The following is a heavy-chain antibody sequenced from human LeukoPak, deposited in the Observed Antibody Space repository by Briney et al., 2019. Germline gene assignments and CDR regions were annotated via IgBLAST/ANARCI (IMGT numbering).Heavy chain of an antibody. CDR1: GYTFTGYY. CDR3: ARDSSAELLRNWFFDL. CDR2: INPNSGGT. Sequence: VAVKVSCKASGYTFTGYYMHWVRQAPGQGLEWMGWINPNSGGTNYEQKSQGRVTMTRDRSISPAYMELSRLRSDGTAVYYCARDSSAELLRNWFFDLWGRGNLVTVCS. D-gene: IGHD2-15*01. V-gene: IGHV1-2*02. J-gene: IGHJ2*01.